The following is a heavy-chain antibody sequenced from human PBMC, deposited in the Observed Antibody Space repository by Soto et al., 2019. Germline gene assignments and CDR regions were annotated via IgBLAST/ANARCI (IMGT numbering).Heavy chain of an antibody. J-gene: IGHJ4*02. CDR1: GGSISSSSYY. Sequence: QLQLQESGPGLVKPSETLSLTCTVSGGSISSSSYYWGWIRQPPGKGLEWIGSIYYSGSTYYNPSLKSRVTISVDTSKNQFSLKLSSVTAADTAVYYCARRIRFDYYDSSGYYDYWGQGTLVTVSS. D-gene: IGHD3-22*01. CDR3: ARRIRFDYYDSSGYYDY. V-gene: IGHV4-39*01. CDR2: IYYSGST.